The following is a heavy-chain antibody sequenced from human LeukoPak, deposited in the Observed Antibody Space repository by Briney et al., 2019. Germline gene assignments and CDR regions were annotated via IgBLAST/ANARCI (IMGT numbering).Heavy chain of an antibody. D-gene: IGHD4-17*01. CDR3: AKDQDYDPRYYFDY. V-gene: IGHV3-30-3*01. CDR1: GFTFSSYA. Sequence: GGSLRLSCAASGFTFSSYAMHWVRQAPGKGLEWVAVISYDGSNKYYADSVKGRFTISRDNSKNTLYLQMNSLRAEDTALYYCAKDQDYDPRYYFDYWGQGTLVTVSS. CDR2: ISYDGSNK. J-gene: IGHJ4*02.